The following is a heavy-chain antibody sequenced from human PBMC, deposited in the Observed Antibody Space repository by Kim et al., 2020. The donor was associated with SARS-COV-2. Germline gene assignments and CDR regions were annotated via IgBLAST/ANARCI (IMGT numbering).Heavy chain of an antibody. J-gene: IGHJ6*02. D-gene: IGHD6-13*01. CDR2: LSGSGGSK. V-gene: IGHV3-23*01. CDR1: GFTFSYYA. Sequence: GGSLRLSCAASGFTFSYYAMSWVRQAPGKGLEWVSGLSGSGGSKYYADSVKGRFTISRDNSKNTLYLQMNSLRAEDTAVYYCAKGGGTYSSSPLDGMDVWGQGTTVTVSS. CDR3: AKGGGTYSSSPLDGMDV.